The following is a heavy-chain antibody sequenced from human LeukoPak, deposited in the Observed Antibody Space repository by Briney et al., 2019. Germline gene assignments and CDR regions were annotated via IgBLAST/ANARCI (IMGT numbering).Heavy chain of an antibody. Sequence: GRSLRLSCVVSGFTFSSYSMNWVRQAPGKGLEWISYISSSSTTIYYADSVKGRFTISRDNAKNSLYLQMNSLRDEDTAVYYCARDLYFWGQGTLVTVSS. CDR1: GFTFSSYS. D-gene: IGHD2-15*01. J-gene: IGHJ4*02. V-gene: IGHV3-48*02. CDR3: ARDLYF. CDR2: ISSSSTTI.